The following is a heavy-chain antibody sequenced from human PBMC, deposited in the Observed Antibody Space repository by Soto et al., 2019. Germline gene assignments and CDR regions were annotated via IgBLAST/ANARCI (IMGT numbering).Heavy chain of an antibody. J-gene: IGHJ4*02. D-gene: IGHD2-2*02. Sequence: SVKVSCKASGGTFSSYAISWVRQAPGQGLEWMGGIIPIFGTANYAQKFQGRVTITADESTSTAYMELSSLRSEDTAVYYCASPYCSSTSCYSGSQFDYWGQGTLVTISS. CDR2: IIPIFGTA. CDR1: GGTFSSYA. CDR3: ASPYCSSTSCYSGSQFDY. V-gene: IGHV1-69*13.